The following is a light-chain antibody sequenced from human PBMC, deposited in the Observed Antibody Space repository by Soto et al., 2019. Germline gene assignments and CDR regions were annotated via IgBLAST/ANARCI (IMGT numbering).Light chain of an antibody. CDR2: EVS. CDR3: MQSTQLPPT. Sequence: DVVMTQTPLSLSVAPGQPAAISCKSSQSLLHITGETFLFWYLQKPGQSPQLLIYEVSTRVSGVPDRFSGSGSGTDFTLVISRVETDDVGIYYCMQSTQLPPTFGQGTRLVIE. V-gene: IGKV2D-29*02. J-gene: IGKJ5*01. CDR1: QSLLHITGETF.